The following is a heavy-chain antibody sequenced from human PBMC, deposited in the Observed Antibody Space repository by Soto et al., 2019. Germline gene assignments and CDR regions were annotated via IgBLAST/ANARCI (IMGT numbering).Heavy chain of an antibody. J-gene: IGHJ4*02. D-gene: IGHD5-12*01. CDR3: ARDGKVDGYNQAYYFDY. CDR2: IIPIFGTA. Sequence: QVQLVQSGAEVKKPGSSVKFSCKASGGTFSSYAISWVQQAPGQGLEWMGGIIPIFGTANYAQKFQGRVTITADESTSTAYMELSSLRSEDTAVYYCARDGKVDGYNQAYYFDYWGQGTLVTVSS. CDR1: GGTFSSYA. V-gene: IGHV1-69*01.